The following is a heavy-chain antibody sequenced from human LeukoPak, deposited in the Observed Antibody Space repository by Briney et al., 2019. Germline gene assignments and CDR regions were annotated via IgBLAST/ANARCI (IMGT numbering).Heavy chain of an antibody. CDR1: GYSITRYD. D-gene: IGHD3-10*01. Sequence: ASVMVSCRASGYSITRYDINWVRQAAGQGLEWVGWMNSNSGNTGYARKFQGRVTLTRDTSINTAYMEVNSLTSEDTAVYYCARGGTLVRGVAILYGMDVWGQGTTVTVSS. J-gene: IGHJ6*02. V-gene: IGHV1-8*01. CDR2: MNSNSGNT. CDR3: ARGGTLVRGVAILYGMDV.